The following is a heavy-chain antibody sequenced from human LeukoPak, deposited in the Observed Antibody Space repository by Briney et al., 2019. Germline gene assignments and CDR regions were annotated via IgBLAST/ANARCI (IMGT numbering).Heavy chain of an antibody. CDR2: ISSSSSTI. V-gene: IGHV3-48*02. D-gene: IGHD6-13*01. Sequence: PGGSLRLSCAASGFTFSSYNMNWVRQAPGKGLEWVSYISSSSSTIYYADSVKGRFTISRDNAKNSLYLQMNSLRDEDTAVYYCARDKHIGAAGGGWFDPWGQGTLVTVSS. CDR3: ARDKHIGAAGGGWFDP. J-gene: IGHJ5*02. CDR1: GFTFSSYN.